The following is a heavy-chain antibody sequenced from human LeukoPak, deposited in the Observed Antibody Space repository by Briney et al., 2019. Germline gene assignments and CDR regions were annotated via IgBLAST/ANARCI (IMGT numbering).Heavy chain of an antibody. V-gene: IGHV3-66*02. Sequence: GGSLRLSCAVSGFTVSSNYMSWVRQAPGKGLEWVSVIYSGGSAYYTDSVKGRFTFSRDNSKNTLYLQMNRLRPEDTALYYCARDLGSSGSYFDYRGQGTLVTVSS. CDR2: IYSGGSA. D-gene: IGHD6-19*01. J-gene: IGHJ4*02. CDR3: ARDLGSSGSYFDY. CDR1: GFTVSSNY.